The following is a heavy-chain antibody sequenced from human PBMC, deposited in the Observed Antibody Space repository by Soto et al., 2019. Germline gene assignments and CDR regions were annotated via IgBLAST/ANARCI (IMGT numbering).Heavy chain of an antibody. CDR1: GGSISSGDYY. CDR2: IYYSGST. J-gene: IGHJ4*02. D-gene: IGHD3-16*02. Sequence: PSETLSLTCTVSGGSISSGDYYWSWIRQPPGKGLEWIGYIYYSGSTYYNPSLKSRVTISVDTSKNQFSLKLSSVTAADTAVYYCASDDYVWGSYRPVVNYWGQGSLVTISS. V-gene: IGHV4-30-4*01. CDR3: ASDDYVWGSYRPVVNY.